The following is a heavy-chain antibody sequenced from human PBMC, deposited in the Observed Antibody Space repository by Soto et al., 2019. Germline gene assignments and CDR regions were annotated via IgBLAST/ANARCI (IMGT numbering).Heavy chain of an antibody. CDR3: ARWVGRVIGEEYYFDY. D-gene: IGHD3-22*01. CDR2: ISGSGGST. Sequence: EVQLLESGGGLVQPGGSLRLSCAASGFTFSSYAMSWVRQAPGKGLEWVSAISGSGGSTYYADSVKGRFTISRDNSKNTLYLQMNSLRAEDTAVYYCARWVGRVIGEEYYFDYWGQGTLVTVSS. J-gene: IGHJ4*02. CDR1: GFTFSSYA. V-gene: IGHV3-23*01.